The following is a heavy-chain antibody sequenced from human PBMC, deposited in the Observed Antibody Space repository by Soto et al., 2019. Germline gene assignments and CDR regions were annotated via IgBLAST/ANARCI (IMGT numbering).Heavy chain of an antibody. J-gene: IGHJ4*02. V-gene: IGHV1-18*01. Sequence: QVHLVQSGAEVKKPGASVKVSCKGSGYAFTTYGITWVRQAPGQGLEWMGWISAHNGNTNYAQKHQGRVTVTRDTSTSTAYMELMSLRSDDTAVYYCARGRYGDYWGQGALVTVSS. CDR2: ISAHNGNT. CDR3: ARGRYGDY. CDR1: GYAFTTYG. D-gene: IGHD1-1*01.